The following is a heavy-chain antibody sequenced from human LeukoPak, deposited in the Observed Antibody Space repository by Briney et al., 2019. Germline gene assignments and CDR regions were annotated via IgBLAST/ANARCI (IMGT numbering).Heavy chain of an antibody. CDR3: AKHQQSARSFDY. J-gene: IGHJ4*02. D-gene: IGHD1-14*01. Sequence: GGSLRLSWAASGFIFNNYGLIWFRQAPGKGLEGCSAISNDGGGTQYADFVEGRFSISRDNSKNTLFLQMSSLRAEDTDLYYCAKHQQSARSFDYWGQGTLVTVSS. CDR2: ISNDGGGT. CDR1: GFIFNNYG. V-gene: IGHV3-23*01.